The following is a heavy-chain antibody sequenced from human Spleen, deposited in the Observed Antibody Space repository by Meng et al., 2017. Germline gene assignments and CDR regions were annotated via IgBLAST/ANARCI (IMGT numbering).Heavy chain of an antibody. Sequence: SETLSLTCTVSGGSIRSSSYFWGWFRQPPGRGLEWIGTVDSSGISYHNPTLESRVTTSVDTSKKHLSLTLSSVTAADTAVYYCAKGAFSGSEKRDAFDIWGQGTMVTVSS. J-gene: IGHJ3*02. CDR3: AKGAFSGSEKRDAFDI. CDR2: VDSSGIS. V-gene: IGHV4-39*07. D-gene: IGHD1-26*01. CDR1: GGSIRSSSYF.